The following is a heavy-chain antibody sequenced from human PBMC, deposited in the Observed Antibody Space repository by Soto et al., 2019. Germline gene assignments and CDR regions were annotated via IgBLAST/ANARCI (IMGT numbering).Heavy chain of an antibody. CDR3: AKGGYGYSSSGCSWFDP. CDR2: IHYSGST. D-gene: IGHD2-2*01. J-gene: IGHJ5*02. CDR1: GDSISSGGYY. Sequence: TLSLTCQVSGDSISSGGYYWSWIRQHPGKGLEWIGYIHYSGSTYYNPSLKRPVTISVDTSKNQFSLKLISVTAADTAVYFCAKGGYGYSSSGCSWFDPWGQGTLVTVSS. V-gene: IGHV4-31*01.